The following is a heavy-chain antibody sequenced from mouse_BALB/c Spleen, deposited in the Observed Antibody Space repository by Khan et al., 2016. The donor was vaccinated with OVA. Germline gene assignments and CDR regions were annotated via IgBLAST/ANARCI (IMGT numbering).Heavy chain of an antibody. V-gene: IGHV1-9*01. D-gene: IGHD2-13*01. CDR3: ASHGDGDVAWFAY. Sequence: QVQLQQSGTELLKPGASVKISCKATGYTFSTYWIEWVKQRPGHGLEWIGEILPGSGSPNYNERFKGKATFTADTSSNTAYMQLSSLTSEDSAVYYSASHGDGDVAWFAYWGQGTTVTVSA. J-gene: IGHJ3*01. CDR1: GYTFSTYW. CDR2: ILPGSGSP.